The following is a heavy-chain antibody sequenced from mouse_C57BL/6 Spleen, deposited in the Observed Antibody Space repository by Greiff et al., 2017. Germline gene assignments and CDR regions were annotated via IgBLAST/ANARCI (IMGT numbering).Heavy chain of an antibody. D-gene: IGHD2-4*01. CDR3: ARDGATMITTDYFDY. CDR1: GFTFSSYA. V-gene: IGHV5-4*01. CDR2: ISDGGSYT. J-gene: IGHJ2*01. Sequence: EVKLEESGGGLVKPGGSLKLSCAASGFTFSSYAMSWVRQTPEKRLEWVATISDGGSYTYYPDNVKGRFTISRDNAKNNLYLQMSHLKSEDTAMYYCARDGATMITTDYFDYWGQGTTLTVSS.